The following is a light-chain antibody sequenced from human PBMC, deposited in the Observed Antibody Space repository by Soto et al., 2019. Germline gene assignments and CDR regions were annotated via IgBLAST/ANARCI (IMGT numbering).Light chain of an antibody. J-gene: IGKJ2*01. CDR2: LGS. CDR3: MQALETPYT. CDR1: QSLLHSSGHNY. V-gene: IGKV2-28*01. Sequence: DIVMTQSPLSLPVTPGEPASISCRSSQSLLHSSGHNYLDWYLQKPGQSPQLLIYLGSNRASGVPDRFSGRGSCTDFTLKISRVAAEDVGVYYCMQALETPYTFGQGTKLEIK.